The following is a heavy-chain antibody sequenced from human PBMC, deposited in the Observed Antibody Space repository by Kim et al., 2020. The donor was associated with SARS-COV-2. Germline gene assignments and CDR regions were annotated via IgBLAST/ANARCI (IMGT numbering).Heavy chain of an antibody. J-gene: IGHJ4*02. Sequence: GGSLRLSCAASGFTFSSYSMNWVRQAPGKGLEWVSSISSSSSYIYYADSVKGRFTISRDNAKNSLYLQMNSLRAEDTAVYYCARVWVGDLLGDEGIDYWGQRTLLPVS. CDR3: ARVWVGDLLGDEGIDY. D-gene: IGHD2-21*01. CDR1: GFTFSSYS. V-gene: IGHV3-21*01. CDR2: ISSSSSYI.